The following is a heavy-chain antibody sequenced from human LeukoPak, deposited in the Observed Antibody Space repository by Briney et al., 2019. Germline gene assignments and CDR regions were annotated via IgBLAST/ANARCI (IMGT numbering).Heavy chain of an antibody. CDR3: ARGFHYDSSGPQTSFDY. V-gene: IGHV4-34*01. CDR1: GGSFSGYY. Sequence: SETLSLTCAVYGGSFSGYYWSWIRQPPGKGLEWIGEINHSGSTNYNPSLKSRVTISVDTSKNQFSPKLSSVTAADTAVYYCARGFHYDSSGPQTSFDYWGQGTLVTVSS. J-gene: IGHJ4*02. CDR2: INHSGST. D-gene: IGHD3-22*01.